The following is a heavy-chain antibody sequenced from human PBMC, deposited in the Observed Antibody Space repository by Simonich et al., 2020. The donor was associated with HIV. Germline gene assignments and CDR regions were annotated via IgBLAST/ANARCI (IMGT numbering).Heavy chain of an antibody. J-gene: IGHJ3*02. CDR1: GFTFSTYW. CDR3: ARDLVGSAFDI. V-gene: IGHV3-74*01. D-gene: IGHD2-8*02. CDR2: VNSDGRST. Sequence: EVQLVESGGDLVQPGGSLRLSCAASGFTFSTYWMHWVRQATGKGLVWFSRVNSDGRSTSYADSVKGRFTISRDNAKNTLYLQMNSRRAEDTAVYYCARDLVGSAFDIGGQGTMVTVSS.